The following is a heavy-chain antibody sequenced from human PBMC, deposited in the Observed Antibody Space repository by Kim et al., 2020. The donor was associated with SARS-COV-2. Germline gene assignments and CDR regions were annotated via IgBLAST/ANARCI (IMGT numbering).Heavy chain of an antibody. D-gene: IGHD2-21*02. CDR1: GFTFSSYS. CDR2: ISSSSSTI. Sequence: GGSLRLSCAASGFTFSSYSMNWVRQAPGKGLEWVSYISSSSSTIYYADAVKGRFTITRDNDKTSLYPQMNSQRVETAAAYYCSSFVVVTSTGWGEGTLVT. CDR3: SSFVVVTSTG. V-gene: IGHV3-48*04. J-gene: IGHJ4*02.